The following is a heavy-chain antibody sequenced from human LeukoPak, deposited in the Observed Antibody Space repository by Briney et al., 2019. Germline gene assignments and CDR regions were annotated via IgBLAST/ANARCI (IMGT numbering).Heavy chain of an antibody. CDR3: ASRYSSPAYYYYGMDV. V-gene: IGHV4-39*01. CDR2: IYYSGST. CDR1: GGSISSSSYY. Sequence: KPSETLSLTCTVPGGSISSSSYYWGWIRQPPGKGLEWIGSIYYSGSTYYNPSLKSRVTISVDTSKNQFSLKLSSVTAADTAVYYCASRYSSPAYYYYGMDVWGQGTTVTVSS. D-gene: IGHD6-13*01. J-gene: IGHJ6*02.